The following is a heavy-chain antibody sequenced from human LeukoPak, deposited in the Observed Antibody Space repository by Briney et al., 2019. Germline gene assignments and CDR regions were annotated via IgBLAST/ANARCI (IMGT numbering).Heavy chain of an antibody. CDR3: ASLAVWDYDSSGYYLYAFDI. Sequence: ASVKVSCKASGGTFSRYAISWERQAPGQWLEWMGGIIPIFGTANYAQKFQGRVTITADESTSTAYMELSSLRSEDTAVYYCASLAVWDYDSSGYYLYAFDIWGQGTMVTVSS. J-gene: IGHJ3*02. D-gene: IGHD3-22*01. CDR2: IIPIFGTA. CDR1: GGTFSRYA. V-gene: IGHV1-69*13.